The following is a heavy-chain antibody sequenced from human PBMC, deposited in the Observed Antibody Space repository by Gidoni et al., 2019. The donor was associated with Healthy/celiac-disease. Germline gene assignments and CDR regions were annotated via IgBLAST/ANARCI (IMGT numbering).Heavy chain of an antibody. V-gene: IGHV4-39*01. Sequence: QLQLQESGPGLVKPSETLSLTCTVSGGSISSSSYYWGWIRQPPGKGLEWIGSIYYSGSTYYNPSLKSRVTISVDTSKNQFSLKLSSVTAADTAVYYCASLTTALSYDAFDIWGQGTMVTVSS. CDR1: GGSISSSSYY. J-gene: IGHJ3*02. CDR3: ASLTTALSYDAFDI. D-gene: IGHD4-17*01. CDR2: IYYSGST.